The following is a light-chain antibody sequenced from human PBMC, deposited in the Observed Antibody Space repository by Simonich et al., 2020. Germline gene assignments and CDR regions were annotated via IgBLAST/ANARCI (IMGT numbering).Light chain of an antibody. V-gene: IGLV3-1*01. J-gene: IGLJ3*02. CDR2: QDS. CDR1: KLGDKY. Sequence: SYELTQPPSVSVSPGQTASITCSGDKLGDKYACWYQQKPGQSPVLVIYQDSKRPSVIPERFSGSNSGNTATLTISGTQAMDEADYYCQACDSSTAVFGGGTKLTVL. CDR3: QACDSSTAV.